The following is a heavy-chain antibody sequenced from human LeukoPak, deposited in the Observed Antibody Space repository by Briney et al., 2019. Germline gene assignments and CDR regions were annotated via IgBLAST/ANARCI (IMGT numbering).Heavy chain of an antibody. D-gene: IGHD4-17*01. CDR1: GYTFTGYY. CDR3: ASSGEATVTDAEYFQH. J-gene: IGHJ1*01. Sequence: GASVKVSCKASGYTFTGYYMHWVRQAPGQGLEWMGRINPNSGGTNYAQKFQGRVTMTRDTSISTAYMELSRLRSDDTAVCYCASSGEATVTDAEYFQHWGQGTLVTVSS. CDR2: INPNSGGT. V-gene: IGHV1-2*06.